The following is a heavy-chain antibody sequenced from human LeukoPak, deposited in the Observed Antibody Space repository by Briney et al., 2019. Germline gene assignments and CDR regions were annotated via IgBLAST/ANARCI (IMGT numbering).Heavy chain of an antibody. D-gene: IGHD3-22*01. CDR1: GGSISSYY. CDR3: ARDSVDSSGSFYFDY. V-gene: IGHV4-59*12. J-gene: IGHJ4*02. CDR2: IYYSGST. Sequence: SETLSLTCTVSGGSISSYYWSWIRQPPGKGLEWIGYIYYSGSTNYNPSLKSRVTISVDTSKNQFSLKLSSVTAADTAVYYCARDSVDSSGSFYFDYWGQRTLVTVSS.